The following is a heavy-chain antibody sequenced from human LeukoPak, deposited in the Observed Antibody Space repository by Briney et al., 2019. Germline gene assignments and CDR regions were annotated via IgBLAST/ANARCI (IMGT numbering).Heavy chain of an antibody. J-gene: IGHJ4*02. CDR1: GGSISSSSYY. CDR3: ARQTGAGLFILP. CDR2: IYYSGST. V-gene: IGHV4-39*01. Sequence: PSETLSLTCTVSGGSISSSSYYWGWIRQPPGKGLEWIGSIYYSGSTYYNPSLKSRVTISVDTSKNQFSLRLSSVTAADTAVYYCARQTGAGLFILPGGQGTLVTVSS. D-gene: IGHD3-3*01.